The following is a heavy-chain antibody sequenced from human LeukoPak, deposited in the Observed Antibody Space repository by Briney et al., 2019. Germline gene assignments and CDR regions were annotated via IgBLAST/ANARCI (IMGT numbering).Heavy chain of an antibody. CDR2: IIGNAATI. Sequence: GGSLRLSCTASGFTFRTYAMNWVRQAPGKGLEWVSVIIGNAATIAYADSVKGRFTISRDNSKNTLYLQMNSLRVEDTAIYYCAEDRTPDGYYSVDHWGQGTLVTVSS. CDR1: GFTFRTYA. D-gene: IGHD3-3*01. V-gene: IGHV3-23*01. CDR3: AEDRTPDGYYSVDH. J-gene: IGHJ4*02.